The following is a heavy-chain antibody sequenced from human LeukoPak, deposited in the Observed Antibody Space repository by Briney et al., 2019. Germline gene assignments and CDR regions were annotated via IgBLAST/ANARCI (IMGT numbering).Heavy chain of an antibody. D-gene: IGHD6-13*01. V-gene: IGHV3-21*01. J-gene: IGHJ5*02. CDR1: GFTFSSYS. Sequence: GGSLRLSCAASGFTFSSYSMNWVRQAPGKGLEWVSSISSSSSYIYHADSVKGRFTISRDNAKNSLYLQMNSLRAEDTAVYYCARVFGQQLAFDPWGQGTLVTVSS. CDR2: ISSSSSYI. CDR3: ARVFGQQLAFDP.